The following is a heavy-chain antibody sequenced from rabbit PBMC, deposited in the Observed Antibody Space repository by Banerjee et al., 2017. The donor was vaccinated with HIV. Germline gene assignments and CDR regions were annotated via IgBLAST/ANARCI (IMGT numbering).Heavy chain of an antibody. V-gene: IGHV1S45*01. CDR1: GIDFSGYYY. CDR2: IYAGSSGNT. Sequence: QQQLEESGGGLVKPGGTLTLTCKASGIDFSGYYYMCWVRQAPGKGLEWIACIYAGSSGNTVYATWAKGRFTISKTSSTTVTLQMTSLTAADTATYFCARDLAGVIGWNFNLWGQGTLVTVS. D-gene: IGHD4-1*01. CDR3: ARDLAGVIGWNFNL. J-gene: IGHJ4*01.